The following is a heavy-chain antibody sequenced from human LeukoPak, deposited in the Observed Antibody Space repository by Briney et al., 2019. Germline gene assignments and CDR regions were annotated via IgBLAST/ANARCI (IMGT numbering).Heavy chain of an antibody. D-gene: IGHD1-14*01. CDR3: ARGTWVCDRTFDT. V-gene: IGHV3-48*02. Sequence: PRGSLRLSCAASGFTFSTYYMNWVRQAPGKGLEWVSYISGSSSIIYYADSVKGRFTISRDNAKNSPYLQMNSLRDEDTAAYYCARGTWVCDRTFDTWGQGTMVTASS. J-gene: IGHJ3*02. CDR1: GFTFSTYY. CDR2: ISGSSSII.